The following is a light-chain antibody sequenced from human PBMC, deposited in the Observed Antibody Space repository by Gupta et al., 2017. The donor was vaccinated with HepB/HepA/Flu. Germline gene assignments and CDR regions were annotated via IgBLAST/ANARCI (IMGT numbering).Light chain of an antibody. CDR1: SSDVGGYNY. CDR2: EVS. Sequence: QSALTQPRSASGSPGQSITISFTGTSSDVGGYNYVSWYQQHPGKAPKLMIYEVSRRPAGVPGRFSGSKSANTASLTVSVHLEEEEADYYGCSYAGSNIFVFGGGTKLTVL. J-gene: IGLJ2*01. CDR3: CSYAGSNIFV. V-gene: IGLV2-8*01.